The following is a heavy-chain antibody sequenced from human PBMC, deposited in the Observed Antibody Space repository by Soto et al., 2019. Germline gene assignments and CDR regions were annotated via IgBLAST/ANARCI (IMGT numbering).Heavy chain of an antibody. V-gene: IGHV4-39*01. Sequence: SSETLSLTCTVSGGSISSSSYFWGWIRQPPGKGLEWIGSIYYSGSTYYNPSLKSRVTVSVDTSKNQFSLKLSSVTAADTAVYYCARGKQWLVRDFDYWGQGTLVTVSS. CDR3: ARGKQWLVRDFDY. D-gene: IGHD6-19*01. CDR1: GGSISSSSYF. CDR2: IYYSGST. J-gene: IGHJ4*02.